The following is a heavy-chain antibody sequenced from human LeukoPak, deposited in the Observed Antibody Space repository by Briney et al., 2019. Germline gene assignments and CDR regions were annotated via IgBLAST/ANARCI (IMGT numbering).Heavy chain of an antibody. CDR3: ARERRTGTTRGNFDY. V-gene: IGHV1-18*01. CDR2: ISAYNGNT. CDR1: GYAFTSYD. J-gene: IGHJ4*02. Sequence: GASVKVSCKASGYAFTSYDINWVRQAPGQGLEWMGWISAYNGNTNYAQKLQGRVTMTTDTFTSTAYMELRSLRSDDTAVYYCARERRTGTTRGNFDYWGQGTLVTVSS. D-gene: IGHD1-7*01.